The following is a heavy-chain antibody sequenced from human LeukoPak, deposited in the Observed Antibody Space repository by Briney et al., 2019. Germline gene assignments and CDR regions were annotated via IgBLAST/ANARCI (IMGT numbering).Heavy chain of an antibody. CDR1: GGSFSGYY. CDR3: ASGPDSSGTYDY. CDR2: INHSGST. V-gene: IGHV4-34*01. Sequence: PSETLSLTCAVYGGSFSGYYWSWIRQPPGKGLEWIGEINHSGSTNYNPSLKSRVTISVDTSKNQFSLKLSSVTAADTAVYYCASGPDSSGTYDYWGQGTLVTVPS. D-gene: IGHD3-22*01. J-gene: IGHJ4*02.